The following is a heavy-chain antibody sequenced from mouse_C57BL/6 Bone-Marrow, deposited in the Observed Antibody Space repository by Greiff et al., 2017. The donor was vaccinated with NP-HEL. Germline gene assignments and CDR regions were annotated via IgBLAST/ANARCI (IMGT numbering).Heavy chain of an antibody. CDR2: ISNGGGST. CDR1: GFTFSDYY. J-gene: IGHJ4*01. V-gene: IGHV5-12*01. CDR3: ARHSPNAMDY. Sequence: EVHLVESGGGLVQPGGSLKLSCAASGFTFSDYYMYWVRQTPEKRLEWVAYISNGGGSTYYPDTVKGRFTIPRDNAKNTLYLQMSRLKSEDTAMYYCARHSPNAMDYWGHGTSVTVSS.